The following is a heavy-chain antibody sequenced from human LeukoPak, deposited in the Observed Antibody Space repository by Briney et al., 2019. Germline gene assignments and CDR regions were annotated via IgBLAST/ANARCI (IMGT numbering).Heavy chain of an antibody. CDR1: GGSITTTNW. Sequence: PSETLSLTCAVSGGSITTTNWWSWVRQPPGKGLEWIGEVHLSGATNYNPSLKSRVTMSVDTSKNQFSLKLSSVTAADTAVYYCAREERYYYDSSGYSYYYYAMDVWGQGTTVTVSS. V-gene: IGHV4-4*02. CDR3: AREERYYYDSSGYSYYYYAMDV. CDR2: VHLSGAT. D-gene: IGHD3-22*01. J-gene: IGHJ6*02.